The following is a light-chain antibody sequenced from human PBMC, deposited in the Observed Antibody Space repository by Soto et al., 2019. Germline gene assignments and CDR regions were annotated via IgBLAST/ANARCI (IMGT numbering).Light chain of an antibody. CDR2: GAS. CDR1: QSVGSSY. Sequence: EIVLTQSPGTLSLSPGERATLSCRASQSVGSSYLAWYQHKPGQAPRLLIYGASSRATGIPDRFSGSGSGTDFTLTSSRLEPEDFAVYYCQQYGSSPYTFGQGTKLEIK. J-gene: IGKJ2*01. V-gene: IGKV3-20*01. CDR3: QQYGSSPYT.